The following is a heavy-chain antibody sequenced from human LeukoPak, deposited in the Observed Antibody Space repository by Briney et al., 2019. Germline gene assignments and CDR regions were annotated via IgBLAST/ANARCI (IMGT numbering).Heavy chain of an antibody. CDR1: GFTVSSNY. V-gene: IGHV3-66*02. CDR3: ARGYYYYDSSGQPFDY. Sequence: GGSLRLACAASGFTVSSNYMSWVRQAPGKGLEWVSVIYSGGSTYYADSVKGRFTISRDNSKNTLYLQMNSLRAEDMAVYYCARGYYYYDSSGQPFDYWGQGTLVTVSS. J-gene: IGHJ4*02. D-gene: IGHD3-22*01. CDR2: IYSGGST.